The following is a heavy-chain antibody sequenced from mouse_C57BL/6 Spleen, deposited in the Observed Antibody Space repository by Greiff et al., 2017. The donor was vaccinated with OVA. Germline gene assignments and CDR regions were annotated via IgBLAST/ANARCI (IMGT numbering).Heavy chain of an antibody. Sequence: EVQLVESGPELVKPGASVKMSCKASGYTFTDYNMHWVKQSHGKSLEWIGYINPNNGGTSYNQKFKGKATLTVNKSSSTAYMELRSLTSEDSAVYYCAREHVPVIMDYWGQGTSVTVSS. CDR3: AREHVPVIMDY. CDR1: GYTFTDYN. CDR2: INPNNGGT. J-gene: IGHJ4*01. V-gene: IGHV1-22*01. D-gene: IGHD2-12*01.